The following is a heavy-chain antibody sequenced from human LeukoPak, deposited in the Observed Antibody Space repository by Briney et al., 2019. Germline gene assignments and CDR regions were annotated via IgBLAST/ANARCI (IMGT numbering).Heavy chain of an antibody. J-gene: IGHJ5*02. CDR1: GYTFAIYG. CDR3: ARDWGIAAAGLDWFDL. CDR2: ISAYNGNT. D-gene: IGHD6-13*01. Sequence: ASVKVSCKASGYTFAIYGYSWVRQAPGQGLEWLAWISAYNGNTNYAQKVQGRVTMTTDTSTTTAYMELRSLRSDDTAVYYCARDWGIAAAGLDWFDLWGQGTLVTVSS. V-gene: IGHV1-18*01.